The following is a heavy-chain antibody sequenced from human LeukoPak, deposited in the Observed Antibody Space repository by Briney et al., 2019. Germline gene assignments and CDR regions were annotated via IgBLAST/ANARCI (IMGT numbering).Heavy chain of an antibody. CDR1: GGSISSDGYS. Sequence: SETLSLTCAVSGGSISSDGYSWSWIRQSPGKGLEWIGYIYYTGITYYNPSLKSRVTISLDSSKNQFSLKLSFVTAAHTAVYYCARGGIADAFDIWGQGTMVTVSS. D-gene: IGHD2-15*01. CDR2: IYYTGIT. V-gene: IGHV4-30-2*06. J-gene: IGHJ3*02. CDR3: ARGGIADAFDI.